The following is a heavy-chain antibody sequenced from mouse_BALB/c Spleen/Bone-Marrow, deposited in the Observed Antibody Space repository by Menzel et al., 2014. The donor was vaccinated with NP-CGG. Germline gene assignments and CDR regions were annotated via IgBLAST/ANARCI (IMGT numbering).Heavy chain of an antibody. Sequence: QVHVKQSGAELVRPGSSVKISCKASGYAFSSYWMNWVKQRPGQGLEWIGQIYPGDGDTNYNGKFKGKATLTADKSSSTAYMQLSRLTSEGSAVYFGARRDGSAYYYAVDCWGQGTSVTVSS. CDR3: ARRDGSAYYYAVDC. CDR2: IYPGDGDT. V-gene: IGHV1-80*01. J-gene: IGHJ4*01. CDR1: GYAFSSYW. D-gene: IGHD1-1*01.